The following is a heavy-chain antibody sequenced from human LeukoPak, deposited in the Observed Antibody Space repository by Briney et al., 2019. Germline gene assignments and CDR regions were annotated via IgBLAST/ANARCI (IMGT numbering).Heavy chain of an antibody. CDR2: ITSSNNYI. Sequence: PGGSLRLSCAASGCTFSSYSMNWVRQAPGKGLEWVSSITSSNNYIYYGDSVKGRFTISRDDAKNSLFLQMNSLRAEDTATYYCARGEFGDYYYFYMDVWGKGTTVTVSS. V-gene: IGHV3-21*01. J-gene: IGHJ6*03. CDR1: GCTFSSYS. CDR3: ARGEFGDYYYFYMDV. D-gene: IGHD2/OR15-2a*01.